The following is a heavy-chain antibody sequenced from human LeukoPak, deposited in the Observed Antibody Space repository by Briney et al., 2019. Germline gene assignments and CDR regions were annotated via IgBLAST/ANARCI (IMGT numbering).Heavy chain of an antibody. D-gene: IGHD1-26*01. CDR1: GYTLTKLS. J-gene: IGHJ4*02. V-gene: IGHV1-24*01. CDR3: ATHVGATMRVESLVN. Sequence: ASVKVSCKVSGYTLTKLSMHWVRQAPGKGLEWMGGFDPEDGETIYAQKFQGRVTMTEDTSTDTAYMELSSLRSEDTAVYYCATHVGATMRVESLVNWGQGTLVTVSS. CDR2: FDPEDGET.